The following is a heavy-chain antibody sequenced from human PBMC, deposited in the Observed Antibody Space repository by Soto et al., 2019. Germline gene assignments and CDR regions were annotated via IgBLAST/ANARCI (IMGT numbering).Heavy chain of an antibody. D-gene: IGHD3-22*01. Sequence: QVQLVQSGAEVKKPGSSVKVSCKASGGTFSSYTISWVRQAPGQGLEWMGRIIPILGIANYAQKFQGRVTITADKSTSTAYMELSSLRSEDTAVYYCARNPNRCYDSSGFLDYWGQGTLVTVSS. V-gene: IGHV1-69*02. J-gene: IGHJ4*02. CDR2: IIPILGIA. CDR1: GGTFSSYT. CDR3: ARNPNRCYDSSGFLDY.